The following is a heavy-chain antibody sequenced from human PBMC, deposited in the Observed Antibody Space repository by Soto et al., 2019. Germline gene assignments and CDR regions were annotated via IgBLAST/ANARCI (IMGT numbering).Heavy chain of an antibody. CDR2: ISSSSSTI. CDR3: ARADYYDSSGSAGIGY. CDR1: GFTFSSYS. Sequence: PGGSLRLSCAASGFTFSSYSMNWVRQAPGKGLEWVSYISSSSSTIYYADSVKGRFTISRDNAKNSLYLQMNSLRDEDTAVYYCARADYYDSSGSAGIGYWGQGTLVTVSS. J-gene: IGHJ4*02. V-gene: IGHV3-48*02. D-gene: IGHD3-22*01.